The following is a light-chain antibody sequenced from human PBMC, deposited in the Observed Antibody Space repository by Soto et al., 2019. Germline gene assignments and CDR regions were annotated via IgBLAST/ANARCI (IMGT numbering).Light chain of an antibody. J-gene: IGKJ2*01. CDR1: HDINSH. Sequence: AIRMTQSPSSLSASAGDRVTITCRASHDINSHLAWYQQKPGKAPSLLIYAASTLHSGVPSRFSGSSSGTDFTLTISHLQSEDVATYYCQHYYTYPYTCGQGTKLQIK. V-gene: IGKV1-8*01. CDR2: AAS. CDR3: QHYYTYPYT.